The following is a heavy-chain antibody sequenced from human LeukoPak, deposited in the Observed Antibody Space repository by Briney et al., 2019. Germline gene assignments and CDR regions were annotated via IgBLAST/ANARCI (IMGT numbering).Heavy chain of an antibody. Sequence: PSQTLSLTCTVCGGSISRGDYYWSWIPRPPGKALEWFGYIYYSGTTHYHPSLKRLLSLSLTTSNNQSSLKLSSGAAADTAVYYSASITVVSAAIDYWGQGTLVTVSS. J-gene: IGHJ4*02. CDR1: GGSISRGDYY. D-gene: IGHD2-2*01. CDR2: IYYSGTT. CDR3: ASITVVSAAIDY. V-gene: IGHV4-30-4*01.